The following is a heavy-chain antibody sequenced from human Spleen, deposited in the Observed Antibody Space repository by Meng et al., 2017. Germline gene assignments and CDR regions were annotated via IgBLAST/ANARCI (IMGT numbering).Heavy chain of an antibody. J-gene: IGHJ4*02. CDR2: ISSSGSTI. Sequence: GESLKISCAASGFTFSDYYMSWIRQAPGKGLEWVSYISSSGSTIYYADSVKGRFTISRDNAKNSLYLQMNSLRAEDTAVYYCARDRMVRGVILDYWGQGTLVTVSS. D-gene: IGHD3-10*01. CDR3: ARDRMVRGVILDY. CDR1: GFTFSDYY. V-gene: IGHV3-11*04.